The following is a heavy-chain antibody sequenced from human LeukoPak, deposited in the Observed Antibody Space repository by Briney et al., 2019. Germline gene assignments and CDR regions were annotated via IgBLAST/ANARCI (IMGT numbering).Heavy chain of an antibody. J-gene: IGHJ6*03. V-gene: IGHV3-30*04. D-gene: IGHD6-13*01. CDR2: ISYDGSNK. Sequence: GGSLRLSCAASGFTFSRYGMHWVRQAPGKGLEWVTAISYDGSNKYYADSVKGRFTISRDNSKNTLYVQMNSLRAEDTAVYYCARSRASSWYRYYYTDVWGKGTTVTVSS. CDR3: ARSRASSWYRYYYTDV. CDR1: GFTFSRYG.